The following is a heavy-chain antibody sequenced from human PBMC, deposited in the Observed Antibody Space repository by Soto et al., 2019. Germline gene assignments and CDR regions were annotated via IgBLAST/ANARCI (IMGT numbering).Heavy chain of an antibody. V-gene: IGHV4-34*01. CDR3: ARGGKGSSRKFDY. J-gene: IGHJ4*02. D-gene: IGHD6-13*01. Sequence: QVQLQQWGAGLLKPSETLSLTCAVYGGSFSGYYWSWIRQPPGKGLEWIGEINHSGSTNYNPSLKSRVTISVDTSKNQFSLKLSSVTAADTAVYYCARGGKGSSRKFDYWGQGTLVTVSS. CDR2: INHSGST. CDR1: GGSFSGYY.